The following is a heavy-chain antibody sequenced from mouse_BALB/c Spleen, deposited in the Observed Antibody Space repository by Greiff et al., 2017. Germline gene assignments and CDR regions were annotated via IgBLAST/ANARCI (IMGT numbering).Heavy chain of an antibody. J-gene: IGHJ4*01. D-gene: IGHD1-1*01. CDR2: IWGDGST. V-gene: IGHV2-6-7*01. Sequence: VQLQESGPGLVAPSQSLSITCTVSGFSLTGYGVNWVRQPPGKGLEWLGMIWGDGSTDYNSALKSRLSISKDNSKIQVFLKMNSLQTDDTARYYCARDPDYYGSISYYAMDYWGQGTSVTVSS. CDR3: ARDPDYYGSISYYAMDY. CDR1: GFSLTGYG.